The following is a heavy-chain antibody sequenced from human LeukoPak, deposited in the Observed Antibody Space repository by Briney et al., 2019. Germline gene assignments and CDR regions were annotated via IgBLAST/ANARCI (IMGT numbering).Heavy chain of an antibody. J-gene: IGHJ5*02. Sequence: GGSLRLSCTTSGIPFGDYAMSWVRQTPGRGLEWLGFIRTKTNRATAEYAASVKSRFTISRADSKSSGYPQMDSLKIEGTAVYYWTRDPPPHPWGQGTLVTVSS. CDR2: IRTKTNRATA. CDR1: GIPFGDYA. V-gene: IGHV3-49*04. CDR3: TRDPPPHP.